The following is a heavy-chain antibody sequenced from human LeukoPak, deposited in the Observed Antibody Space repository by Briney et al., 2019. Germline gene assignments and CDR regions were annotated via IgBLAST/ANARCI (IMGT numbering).Heavy chain of an antibody. CDR2: ISSSGSTI. Sequence: GGSLRLSCAASGFTFSSYEMNWVRQAPGKGLEWVSYISSSGSTIYYADSVKGRFTISRDNAKNSLYLQMNSLRAEDTAVYYCASSHYYYGSGSYYPWGQGTLVIVSS. CDR1: GFTFSSYE. J-gene: IGHJ5*02. V-gene: IGHV3-48*03. D-gene: IGHD3-10*01. CDR3: ASSHYYYGSGSYYP.